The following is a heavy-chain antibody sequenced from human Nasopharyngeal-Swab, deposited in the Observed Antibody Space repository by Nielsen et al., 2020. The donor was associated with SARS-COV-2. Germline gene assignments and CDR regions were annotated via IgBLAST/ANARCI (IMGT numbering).Heavy chain of an antibody. Sequence: SETLSLTCAVSGSSISSGYYWGWIRQPPGTGLEWIGSIYHSGSTYYNPSLKSRVTISVDTSKNQFSLKLSSVTAADTAVYYCARHFPLSGIGVVITTPQIYFDYWGQGTLVTVSS. CDR1: GSSISSGYY. J-gene: IGHJ4*02. V-gene: IGHV4-38-2*01. CDR2: IYHSGST. CDR3: ARHFPLSGIGVVITTPQIYFDY. D-gene: IGHD3-22*01.